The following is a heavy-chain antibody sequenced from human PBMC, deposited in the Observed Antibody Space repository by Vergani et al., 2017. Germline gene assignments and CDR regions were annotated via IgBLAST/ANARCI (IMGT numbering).Heavy chain of an antibody. CDR2: ISYDGSNK. J-gene: IGHJ5*02. Sequence: QVQLVESGGGVVQPGRSLRLSCAASGFTFSSYAMHWVRQAPGKGLEWVAVISYDGSNKYYADSVKGRFTISRDNSKNTLYLQMNTLRAEDTAVYYCARSPYCSSTSCHPKKNWFDPWGQGTLVTVSS. D-gene: IGHD2-2*01. CDR3: ARSPYCSSTSCHPKKNWFDP. CDR1: GFTFSSYA. V-gene: IGHV3-30-3*01.